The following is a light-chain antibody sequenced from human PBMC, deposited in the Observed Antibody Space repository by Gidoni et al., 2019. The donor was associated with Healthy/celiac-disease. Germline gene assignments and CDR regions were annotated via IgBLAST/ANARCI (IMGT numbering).Light chain of an antibody. V-gene: IGLV2-23*01. CDR1: SSDVGSYNL. CDR3: RSYAGRNTSLYV. CDR2: EGS. Sequence: QSALTQPASVSGSPGQSITISCTGTSSDVGSYNLVSWYQQHPGKAPKLMIYEGSKRPSRVSNRFSGSKAGNPGPPTNSGLPAEGEACYFRRSYAGRNTSLYVLGTGTQVNVL. J-gene: IGLJ1*01.